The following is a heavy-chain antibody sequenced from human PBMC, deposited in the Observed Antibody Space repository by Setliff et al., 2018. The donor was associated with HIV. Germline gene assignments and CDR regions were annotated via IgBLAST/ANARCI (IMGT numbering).Heavy chain of an antibody. J-gene: IGHJ6*03. CDR2: IDHSGGT. D-gene: IGHD1-26*01. V-gene: IGHV4-34*01. Sequence: PSETLSLTCAVYGGSFSGYYWSWIRQTPGKGLERIGEIDHSGGTKYNPFLKGRVTISVDTSKKQFPLKVNSVTAADTAVYYCARRRPPPSGSYSKYYMDVWGKGTTVTVSS. CDR1: GGSFSGYY. CDR3: ARRRPPPSGSYSKYYMDV.